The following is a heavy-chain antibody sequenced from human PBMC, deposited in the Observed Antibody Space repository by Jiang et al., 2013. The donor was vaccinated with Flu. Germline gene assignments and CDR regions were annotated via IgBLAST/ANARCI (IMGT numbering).Heavy chain of an antibody. V-gene: IGHV4-59*01. CDR1: GGSISSYY. D-gene: IGHD3-9*01. Sequence: PGLVKPSETLSLTCTVSGGSISSYYWSWIRQPPGKGLEWIGYIYYSGSTNYNPSLKSRVTISVDTSKNQFSLKLSSVTAADTAVYYCARVTGNNLFDYWGQGTLVTVSS. CDR2: IYYSGST. CDR3: ARVTGNNLFDY. J-gene: IGHJ4*02.